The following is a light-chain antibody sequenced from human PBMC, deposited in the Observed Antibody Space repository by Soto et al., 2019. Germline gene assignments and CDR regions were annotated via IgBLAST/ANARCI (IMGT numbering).Light chain of an antibody. CDR2: EVT. J-gene: IGLJ1*01. Sequence: QSALAQPASVSGSPGQSITISCTGTSSDIGSYDYVSWYQPHPGKAPNLIIYEVTDQPSGVSNRFSGSKSGNTASLTISGLQAEDEADYYCSSFTSTSTRLFGSGTKVTVL. CDR1: SSDIGSYDY. V-gene: IGLV2-14*01. CDR3: SSFTSTSTRL.